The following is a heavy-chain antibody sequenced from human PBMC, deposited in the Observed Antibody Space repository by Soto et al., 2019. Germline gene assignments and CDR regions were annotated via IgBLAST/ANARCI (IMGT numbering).Heavy chain of an antibody. V-gene: IGHV2-5*02. CDR2: IYWDDDK. CDR1: GFSLSSTRMA. D-gene: IGHD6-19*01. J-gene: IGHJ4*02. Sequence: QITLKESGPTLVKPTQTLTLTCTFSGFSLSSTRMAVGWIRQPPGKALEWLALIYWDDDKRYSPFLKSRLTLANDTSKNQVVLTMSNMDPVDTARYYCAHIVVAGLGYYFDYWGQGPLVTVSS. CDR3: AHIVVAGLGYYFDY.